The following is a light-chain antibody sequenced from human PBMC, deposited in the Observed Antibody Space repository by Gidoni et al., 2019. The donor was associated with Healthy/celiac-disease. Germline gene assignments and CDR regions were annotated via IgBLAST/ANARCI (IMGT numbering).Light chain of an antibody. CDR1: SANSGGTT. J-gene: IGLJ3*02. CDR3: AAWDDSLNGRV. CDR2: STN. Sequence: QSVLTQPPSASGTHGQRVTVPVSVTSANSGGTTVNWSQQLTGTAPNLLIYSTNQRPSGFPGRFSGSKSGTSASLPISGLQSEDEADYYCAAWDDSLNGRVFCGGTKLTVL. V-gene: IGLV1-44*01.